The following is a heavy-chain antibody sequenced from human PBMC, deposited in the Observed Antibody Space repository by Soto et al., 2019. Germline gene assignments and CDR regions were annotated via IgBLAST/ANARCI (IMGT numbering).Heavy chain of an antibody. V-gene: IGHV3-23*01. Sequence: GGSLRLSCTASGFTLSIYPMICVRQTPGKCLQWLASVSVDPGNTYYADSVNGRFTISRDNSRYTLYIQMNNVTAEDTAVYYCVINGTPGTQIDTWCQGTGVPVSS. D-gene: IGHD1-1*01. CDR1: GFTLSIYP. J-gene: IGHJ1*01. CDR2: VSVDPGNT. CDR3: VINGTPGTQIDT.